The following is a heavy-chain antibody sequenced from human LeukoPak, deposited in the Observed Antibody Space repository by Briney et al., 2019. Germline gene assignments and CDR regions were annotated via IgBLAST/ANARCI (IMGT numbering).Heavy chain of an antibody. V-gene: IGHV4-59*01. D-gene: IGHD4-17*01. J-gene: IGHJ5*02. CDR1: GGSISSYY. CDR2: IYYSGST. Sequence: SETLSLTCTVSGGSISSYYWSWIRQPPGKGLEWIGYIYYSGSTNYNPSLKSRVTISVDTSKNQFSLKLSSVTAADTAVYYCATAKLDYGMDWFDPWGQGTLVTVSS. CDR3: ATAKLDYGMDWFDP.